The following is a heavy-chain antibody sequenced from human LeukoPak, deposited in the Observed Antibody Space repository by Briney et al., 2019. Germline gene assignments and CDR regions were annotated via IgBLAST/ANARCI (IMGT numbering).Heavy chain of an antibody. CDR2: IYYSGST. J-gene: IGHJ4*02. Sequence: SETLSLTCTVSGGSISSYYWSWIRQPPGKGLEWIGYIYYSGSTNYNPSHKSRVTISVDTSKNQFSLKLSSVTAADTAVYYCARERRGYSYGYGLFDYWGQGTLVTVSS. CDR3: ARERRGYSYGYGLFDY. D-gene: IGHD5-18*01. CDR1: GGSISSYY. V-gene: IGHV4-59*01.